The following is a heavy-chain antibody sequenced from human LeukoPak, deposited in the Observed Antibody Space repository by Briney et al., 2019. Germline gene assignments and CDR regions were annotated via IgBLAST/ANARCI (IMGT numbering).Heavy chain of an antibody. CDR3: AKDEATSGGGLAS. CDR1: GFTVSGTH. CDR2: MYTGGTT. Sequence: GGSLRLSCAASGFTVSGTHMSWVRQAPGKGLEWVSAMYTGGTTYYSDSVQGRFTISRDNSKNTLYLQMNSLRAEDTAVYYCAKDEATSGGGLASWGQGTLVTVSS. J-gene: IGHJ4*02. V-gene: IGHV3-53*01. D-gene: IGHD3-16*01.